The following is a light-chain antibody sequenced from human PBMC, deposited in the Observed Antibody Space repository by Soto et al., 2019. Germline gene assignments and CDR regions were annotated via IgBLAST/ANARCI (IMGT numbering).Light chain of an antibody. CDR3: HHFNTWPPKA. J-gene: IGKJ1*01. CDR2: SAS. Sequence: DIVMTQSTATLSVSPGERATLSCRASQNISTNVAWYQQKPGQAPRLLLLSASSRLSDIPARFSGSGSGTEFTLTISVLKSEDVAVYYCHHFNTWPPKAFGQGTKLDFK. CDR1: QNISTN. V-gene: IGKV3-15*01.